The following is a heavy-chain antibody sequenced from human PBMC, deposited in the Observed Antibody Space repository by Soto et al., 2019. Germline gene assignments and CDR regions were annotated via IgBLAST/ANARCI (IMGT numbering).Heavy chain of an antibody. Sequence: QLHMQESGPGPVKPSETLSLTCTVSGDSISSSDYYWAWIRQPPGKGLEWIGNIDYSGSTYYNPSLKSRVAFSVDTSKNQFSLKVTSVTAADTAVYYCARPVSVSGLGYYFAQWGQGTLVTVSS. D-gene: IGHD5-12*01. CDR1: GDSISSSDYY. V-gene: IGHV4-39*01. J-gene: IGHJ4*02. CDR3: ARPVSVSGLGYYFAQ. CDR2: IDYSGST.